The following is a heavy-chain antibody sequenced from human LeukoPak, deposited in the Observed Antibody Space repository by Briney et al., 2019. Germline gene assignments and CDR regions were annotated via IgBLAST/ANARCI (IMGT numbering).Heavy chain of an antibody. J-gene: IGHJ4*02. V-gene: IGHV3-23*01. D-gene: IGHD3-22*01. CDR3: ATQPGLYYYDSSGSQGDY. CDR2: ISASGGTT. CDR1: GFTFSSYA. Sequence: PGGSLRLSCADSGFTFSSYAMTWVRQAPGKGLEWVSTISASGGTTYYADSVEGRFTVSRDNPKSVLYLQLSTLKVEDSAVYYCATQPGLYYYDSSGSQGDYWGQGTLVTVSS.